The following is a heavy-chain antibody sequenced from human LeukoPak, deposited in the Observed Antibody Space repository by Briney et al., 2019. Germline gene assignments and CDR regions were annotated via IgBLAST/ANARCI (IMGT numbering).Heavy chain of an antibody. J-gene: IGHJ4*01. CDR1: GFIFSNYA. CDR2: LRGDGET. D-gene: IGHD3-16*01. V-gene: IGHV3-23*01. Sequence: PGGSLRLSCAASGFIFSNYAMSWVRQTPARGLEWVSSLRGDGETFYADSVKGRSTLSRDHSRNTVYLQLNNLRVEDTAVYYCAKASWVSSADAVLWGQGTPVTVSS. CDR3: AKASWVSSADAVL.